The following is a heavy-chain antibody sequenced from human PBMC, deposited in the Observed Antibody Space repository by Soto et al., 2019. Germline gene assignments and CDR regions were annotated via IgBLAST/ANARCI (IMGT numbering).Heavy chain of an antibody. CDR2: INHSGST. CDR1: GGSFSGYY. V-gene: IGHV4-34*01. CDR3: ARRSAAGP. Sequence: QVQLQQWGAGLLKPSETLSLTCAVYGGSFSGYYWSWNRQPPGKGLEWIGEINHSGSTNYNPSLKSRVTISVDTSKNQFSLKLSSVTAADTAVYYCARRSAAGPWGQGTLVTVSS. D-gene: IGHD6-25*01. J-gene: IGHJ5*02.